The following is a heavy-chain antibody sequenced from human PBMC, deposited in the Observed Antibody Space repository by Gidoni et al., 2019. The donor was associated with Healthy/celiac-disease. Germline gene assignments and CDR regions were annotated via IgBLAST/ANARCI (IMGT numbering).Heavy chain of an antibody. D-gene: IGHD3-3*01. CDR1: GGSFSGYY. J-gene: IGHJ4*02. Sequence: QVQLQQWGAGLLKPSETLSLPCALYGGSFSGYYWSWICQPPGKGLEGNGEINHSGSTNYNPSLKSRVTISVDTSKNKFSLKLSSVTAADTAVYYCARVLAALGSGSARQELYFDYWGQGTLVTVSS. V-gene: IGHV4-34*01. CDR3: ARVLAALGSGSARQELYFDY. CDR2: INHSGST.